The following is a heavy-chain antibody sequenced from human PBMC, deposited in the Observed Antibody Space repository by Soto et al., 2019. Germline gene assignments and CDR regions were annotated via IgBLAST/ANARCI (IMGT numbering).Heavy chain of an antibody. J-gene: IGHJ4*02. CDR1: GYSFATSG. CDR3: ARAGQYYDSSGYAT. Sequence: QVKLVQSGTEVKKPGASMKVSCKASGYSFATSGISWVRQAPGQGLEWMGWISAYNGNTNCDRKLQDRVNMTTDTSTSTAYLELRSLTYDDTAVYYCARAGQYYDSSGYATWGQGTLVTVSS. V-gene: IGHV1-18*01. CDR2: ISAYNGNT. D-gene: IGHD3-22*01.